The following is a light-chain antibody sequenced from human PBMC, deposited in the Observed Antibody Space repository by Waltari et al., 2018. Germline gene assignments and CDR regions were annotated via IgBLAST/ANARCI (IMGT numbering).Light chain of an antibody. CDR3: QQYYRSRT. CDR2: WAS. Sequence: DIVMTQSPDSLAVSLGERATINCQSSQSVLYNSNGKNYFARDQQKPGQPPKLLIYWASTRQSGVPDRFSGSGSGTDFTLTINSLQAEDVAVYYCQQYYRSRTFGQGTKVEIK. V-gene: IGKV4-1*01. CDR1: QSVLYNSNGKNY. J-gene: IGKJ1*01.